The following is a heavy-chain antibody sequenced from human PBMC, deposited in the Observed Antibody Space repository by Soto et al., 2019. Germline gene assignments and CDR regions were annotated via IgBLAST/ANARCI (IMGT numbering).Heavy chain of an antibody. CDR1: GFTFSSYG. CDR3: AKAGTTFHYYYGMDV. D-gene: IGHD1-7*01. Sequence: QVQLVESGGGVVQPGRSLRLSCAASGFTFSSYGMHWVRQAPGKGLEWVAVISYDGSNKYYADSVKGRFTISRDNSKNTLYLQMNSMRAEDTAVYYCAKAGTTFHYYYGMDVWGQGTTVTVSS. V-gene: IGHV3-30*18. CDR2: ISYDGSNK. J-gene: IGHJ6*02.